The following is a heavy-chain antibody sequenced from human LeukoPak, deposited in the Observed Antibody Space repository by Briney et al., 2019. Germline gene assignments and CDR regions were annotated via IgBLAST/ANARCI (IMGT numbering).Heavy chain of an antibody. CDR3: AKDSKIVGATFRSYHYMDV. D-gene: IGHD1-26*01. CDR1: GFTFSSYS. Sequence: PGGPLRLSCAASGFTFSSYSMNWVRQAPGKGLEWVSSISSSSSYIYYADSVKGRFTISRDNAKNSLYLQMNSLRAEDTAVYYCAKDSKIVGATFRSYHYMDVWGKGTAVTVSS. V-gene: IGHV3-21*04. CDR2: ISSSSSYI. J-gene: IGHJ6*03.